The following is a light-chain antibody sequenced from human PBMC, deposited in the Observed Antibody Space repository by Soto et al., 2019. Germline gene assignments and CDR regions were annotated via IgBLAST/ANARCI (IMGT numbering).Light chain of an antibody. CDR3: SSYSTISKLV. CDR1: NTDVGAYDY. J-gene: IGLJ1*01. V-gene: IGLV2-14*03. CDR2: DVI. Sequence: QSALAQPASVSGSPGQSFTISCSGTNTDVGAYDYVSWYQQHPGKAPELILYDVINRPSGVSDRFSGSKSGNTASLTISGLQAEDEAEYFCSSYSTISKLVFGTGTKVTVL.